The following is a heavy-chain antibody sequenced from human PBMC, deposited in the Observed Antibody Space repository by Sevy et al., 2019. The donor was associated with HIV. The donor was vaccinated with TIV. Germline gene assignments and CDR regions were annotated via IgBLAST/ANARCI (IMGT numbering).Heavy chain of an antibody. D-gene: IGHD1-26*01. CDR2: ISAYNGNT. J-gene: IGHJ3*02. V-gene: IGHV1-18*04. Sequence: ASVKVSCKASGYTFTSYGISSVRQAPGQGLEWMGWISAYNGNTNYAQKLQGRVTMTTDTSTSTAYMELRSLRSDDTAVYYCALNIGVVGFHAFDIWGQGTMVTVSS. CDR3: ALNIGVVGFHAFDI. CDR1: GYTFTSYG.